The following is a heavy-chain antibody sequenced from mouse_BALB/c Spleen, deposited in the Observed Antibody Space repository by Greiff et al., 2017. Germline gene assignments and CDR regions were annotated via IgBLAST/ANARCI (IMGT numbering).Heavy chain of an antibody. CDR3: ARNGNYVDFDV. Sequence: VQLQQSGPGLVKPSQSLSLTCTVTGYSITSDYAWNWIRQFPGNKLEWMGYISYSGSTSYNPSLKSRISITRDTSKNQFFLQLNSVTTEDTATYYCARNGNYVDFDVWGAGTTVTVSS. V-gene: IGHV3-2*02. CDR1: GYSITSDYA. D-gene: IGHD2-1*01. J-gene: IGHJ1*01. CDR2: ISYSGST.